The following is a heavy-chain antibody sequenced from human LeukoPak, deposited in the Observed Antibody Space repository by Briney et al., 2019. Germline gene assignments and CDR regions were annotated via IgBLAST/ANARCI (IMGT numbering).Heavy chain of an antibody. J-gene: IGHJ4*02. CDR1: GYTFTGYY. D-gene: IGHD6-19*01. Sequence: GASVKVSCKASGYTFTGYYFHWVRQAPGQGLEWMGWINPNSGHTNYAQTLQGSDTMTRDTSISTGYMELTRLRSDDTSVYYCARGGRIGVAGRQNDYWGQGTLVTVSS. V-gene: IGHV1-2*02. CDR2: INPNSGHT. CDR3: ARGGRIGVAGRQNDY.